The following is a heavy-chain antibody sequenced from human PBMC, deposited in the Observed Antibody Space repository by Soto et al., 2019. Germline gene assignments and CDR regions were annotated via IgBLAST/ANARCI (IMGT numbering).Heavy chain of an antibody. CDR1: GFTFSDST. CDR2: ISGSGGST. Sequence: PGGSLRLSCAASGFTFSDSTMHWVRQASGKGLEWVTAISGSGGSTYYADSVKGRFTISRDNSKNTLYLQMNSLRAEDTAVYYCAKVLSRLRYFHRPAGFDYWGQGTLVTVSS. CDR3: AKVLSRLRYFHRPAGFDY. J-gene: IGHJ4*02. V-gene: IGHV3-23*01. D-gene: IGHD3-9*01.